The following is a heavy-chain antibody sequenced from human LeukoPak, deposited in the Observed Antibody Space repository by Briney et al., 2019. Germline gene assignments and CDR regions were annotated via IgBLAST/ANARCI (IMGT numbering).Heavy chain of an antibody. Sequence: GASVKVSCKASGYTFTSYGISWVRQAPGQGLEWMGWISAYNGNTNYAQKLQGRVTMTTDTSTSTVYMELSSLRSEDTAVYYCARGGYSGSYPYYFDYWGQGTLVTVSS. J-gene: IGHJ4*02. V-gene: IGHV1-18*01. CDR1: GYTFTSYG. CDR3: ARGGYSGSYPYYFDY. CDR2: ISAYNGNT. D-gene: IGHD1-26*01.